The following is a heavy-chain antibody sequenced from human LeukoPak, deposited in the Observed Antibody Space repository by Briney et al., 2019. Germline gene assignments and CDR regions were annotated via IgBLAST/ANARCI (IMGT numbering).Heavy chain of an antibody. J-gene: IGHJ4*02. CDR3: ARGTLGSKSIAVKNFDY. V-gene: IGHV4-39*07. CDR2: INHSGST. CDR1: GGSISSGSYY. D-gene: IGHD6-19*01. Sequence: SETLSLTCTVSGGSISSGSYYWSWIRQPPGKGLEWIGEINHSGSTNYNPSLKSRVTISVDTSKNQFSLKLSSVTAADTAVYYCARGTLGSKSIAVKNFDYWGRGTLVTVSS.